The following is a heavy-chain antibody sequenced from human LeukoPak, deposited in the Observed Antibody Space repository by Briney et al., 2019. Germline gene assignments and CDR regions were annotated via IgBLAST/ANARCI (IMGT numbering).Heavy chain of an antibody. CDR2: MSYSGST. Sequence: PSETLSLTCTVSGASISDYYWNWIRQPPGKGLEWIGSMSYSGSTKYSPSLKSRVTISVDTSKNQFSLKLSSVTAADTAVYYCAALAVAGPYYYYYYMDVWGKGTTVTVSS. CDR1: GASISDYY. J-gene: IGHJ6*03. V-gene: IGHV4-59*08. D-gene: IGHD6-19*01. CDR3: AALAVAGPYYYYYYMDV.